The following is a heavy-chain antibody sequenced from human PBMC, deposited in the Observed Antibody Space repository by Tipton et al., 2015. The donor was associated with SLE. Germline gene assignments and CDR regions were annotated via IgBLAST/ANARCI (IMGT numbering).Heavy chain of an antibody. V-gene: IGHV4-34*01. CDR1: GGSFSGYY. D-gene: IGHD2-15*01. CDR2: INHSGST. Sequence: TLSLTCAVYGGSFSGYYWSWIRQPPGKGLLWIVEINHSGSTNYNPSLKSTVTISVDKSKNQFSLKLTSLTAADTAVYFCAVEVPGGWRFDDWGQGTLVTVSS. J-gene: IGHJ4*02. CDR3: AVEVPGGWRFDD.